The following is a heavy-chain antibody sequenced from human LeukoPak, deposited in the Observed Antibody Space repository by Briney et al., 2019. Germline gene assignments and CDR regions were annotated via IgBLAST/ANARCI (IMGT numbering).Heavy chain of an antibody. CDR2: ISANNGKT. V-gene: IGHV1-18*01. CDR1: GYSFTSYG. D-gene: IGHD6-19*01. CDR3: ARDGRYRQWLGSNWFDP. J-gene: IGHJ5*02. Sequence: GASVKVSCKASGYSFTSYGITWVRQAPGQGLEWMGWISANNGKTNYAQKVQGRVTMTTDTFTSTAYMELRSLRSDDTAMYYCARDGRYRQWLGSNWFDPWGQGTLDTVSS.